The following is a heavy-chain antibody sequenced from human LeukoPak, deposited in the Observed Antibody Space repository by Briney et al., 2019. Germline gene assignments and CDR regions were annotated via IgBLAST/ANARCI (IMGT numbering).Heavy chain of an antibody. CDR3: ASHPLYDFWSVYAGMDV. Sequence: PSETLSLTCTVSGGSISSSSYYWGWIRQPPGKGLEWIGSIYYSGSTYYNPSLKSRVTISVDTSKNQFSLKLSSVTAADTAVYYCASHPLYDFWSVYAGMDVWGQGTTVTVSS. J-gene: IGHJ6*02. D-gene: IGHD3-3*01. CDR1: GGSISSSSYY. V-gene: IGHV4-39*01. CDR2: IYYSGST.